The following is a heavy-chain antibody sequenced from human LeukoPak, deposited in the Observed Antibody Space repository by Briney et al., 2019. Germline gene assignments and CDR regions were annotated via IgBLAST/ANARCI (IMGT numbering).Heavy chain of an antibody. D-gene: IGHD3-22*01. CDR3: AKDHLFQQDYYDSSGYDYYGMDV. Sequence: GGSLRLPCAASGFTFSSYGMHGVRQAPGKGLEWVAVISYDGSNKYYADSVKGRFTISRDNSKNTLYLQMNSLRAEDTAVYYCAKDHLFQQDYYDSSGYDYYGMDVWGQGTTVTVSS. J-gene: IGHJ6*02. V-gene: IGHV3-30*18. CDR2: ISYDGSNK. CDR1: GFTFSSYG.